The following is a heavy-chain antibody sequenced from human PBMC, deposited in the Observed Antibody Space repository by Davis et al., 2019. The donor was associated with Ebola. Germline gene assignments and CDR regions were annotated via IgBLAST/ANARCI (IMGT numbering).Heavy chain of an antibody. Sequence: PGGSLRLSCAASGFTFSSYGMHWVRQAPGKGLEWVAVISYDGSNKYYADSVKGRFTISRDNSKNTLYLQMNSLRAEDTAVYYCAKIGGIAAEVDPWGQGTLVTVSS. V-gene: IGHV3-30*18. CDR2: ISYDGSNK. CDR1: GFTFSSYG. CDR3: AKIGGIAAEVDP. D-gene: IGHD6-13*01. J-gene: IGHJ5*02.